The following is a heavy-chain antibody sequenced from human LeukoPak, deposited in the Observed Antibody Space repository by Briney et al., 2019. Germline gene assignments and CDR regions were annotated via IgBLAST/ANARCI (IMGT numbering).Heavy chain of an antibody. CDR2: ISYDGNNK. CDR1: GFTFSSSI. J-gene: IGHJ6*02. D-gene: IGHD6-19*01. CDR3: YRYLAVAGLDYYYGRDV. Sequence: GGSLRLSCAASGFTFSSSIMHCVRQAPGKGLEWVAVISYDGNNKYYAASVKGRFTISRDNSKNTLDLQMNSLRAEDAAVSYFYRYLAVAGLDYYYGRDVWGQGTTITVSS. V-gene: IGHV3-30*03.